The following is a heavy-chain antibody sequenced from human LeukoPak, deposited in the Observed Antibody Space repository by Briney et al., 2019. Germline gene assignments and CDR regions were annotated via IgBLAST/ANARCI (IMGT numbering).Heavy chain of an antibody. CDR1: GFTFSSYS. J-gene: IGHJ4*02. D-gene: IGHD4-17*01. CDR3: ARDGNAAYGVN. V-gene: IGHV3-48*01. CDR2: INSSSSTI. Sequence: PGGSLRLSCAASGFTFSSYSMNWVRQAPGKGLEWVSYINSSSSTIYYADSVKGRFTISRDNAKNSLYLQMNSLRAEDTAVYYCARDGNAAYGVNWGQGTLATVSS.